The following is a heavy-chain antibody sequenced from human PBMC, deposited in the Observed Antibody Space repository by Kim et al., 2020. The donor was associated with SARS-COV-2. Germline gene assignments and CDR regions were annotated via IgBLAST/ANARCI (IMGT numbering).Heavy chain of an antibody. CDR1: GGSISSSSYY. CDR3: ARQKSLYYYDSSGYDSAVYYFDY. D-gene: IGHD3-22*01. CDR2: IYYSGST. Sequence: SETLSLTCTVSGGSISSSSYYWGWIRQPPGKGLEWIGSIYYSGSTYYNPSLKSRVTISVDTSKNQFSLKLSSVTAADTAVHYCARQKSLYYYDSSGYDSAVYYFDYWGQGTLVTVSS. V-gene: IGHV4-39*01. J-gene: IGHJ4*02.